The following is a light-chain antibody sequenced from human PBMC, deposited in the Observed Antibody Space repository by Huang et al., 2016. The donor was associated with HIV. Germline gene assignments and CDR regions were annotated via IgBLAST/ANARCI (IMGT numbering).Light chain of an antibody. V-gene: IGKV1-5*03. Sequence: NQMTQSPSTLSASVGDRVTITCRASQTIGNWLAWYQQKPGKAPKFLIYRASNLESGVPSRFSGSGSGTEFTLTISSLQPDEFATYYCQQYNSYAPTFGQGTKLEIK. CDR3: QQYNSYAPT. CDR1: QTIGNW. J-gene: IGKJ2*01. CDR2: RAS.